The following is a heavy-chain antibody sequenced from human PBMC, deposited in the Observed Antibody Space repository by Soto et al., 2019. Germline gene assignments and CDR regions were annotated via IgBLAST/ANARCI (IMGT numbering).Heavy chain of an antibody. V-gene: IGHV4-30-2*01. D-gene: IGHD4-17*01. CDR2: IYHSGST. CDR3: ASYLRTGDYEWFDP. CDR1: GGSISSGGYS. Sequence: SETLSLTCAFSGGSISSGGYSWSWIRQPPGKGLEWIGYIYHSGSTYYNPSLKSRVTISVDRSKNQFSLKLSSVTAADTAVYYCASYLRTGDYEWFDPWGQGTLVTVSS. J-gene: IGHJ5*02.